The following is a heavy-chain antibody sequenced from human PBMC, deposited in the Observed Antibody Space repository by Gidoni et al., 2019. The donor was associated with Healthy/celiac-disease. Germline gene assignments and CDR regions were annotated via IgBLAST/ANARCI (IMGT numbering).Heavy chain of an antibody. V-gene: IGHV3-9*01. Sequence: EVQLVESGGGLVQPGRSLRLSCAASGFTFDDYAMHWVRPAPGKGLGWVSGISWNSGSIGYADSVKGRFTISRDNAKNSLYLQMNSLRAEDTALYYCAKDSMVRGAYYYYGMDVWGQGTTVTVSS. CDR3: AKDSMVRGAYYYYGMDV. CDR1: GFTFDDYA. D-gene: IGHD3-10*01. CDR2: ISWNSGSI. J-gene: IGHJ6*02.